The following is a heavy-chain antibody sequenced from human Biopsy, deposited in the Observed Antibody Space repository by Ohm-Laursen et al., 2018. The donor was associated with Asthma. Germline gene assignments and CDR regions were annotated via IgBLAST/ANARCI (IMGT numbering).Heavy chain of an antibody. CDR3: ARELLGMDV. J-gene: IGHJ6*02. CDR2: INTNTGNP. CDR1: GYIFTSHA. V-gene: IGHV7-4-1*02. Sequence: ASVKVSCKASGYIFTSHAMNWVRQAPGQGLEWMGRINTNTGNPTYAQGFTGRFVFSLDTSVSTAYLQISSLKADDTAVYYCARELLGMDVWGQGTTVTVSS. D-gene: IGHD2-15*01.